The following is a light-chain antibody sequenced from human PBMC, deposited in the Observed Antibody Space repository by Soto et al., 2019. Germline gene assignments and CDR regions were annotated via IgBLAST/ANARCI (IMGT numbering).Light chain of an antibody. Sequence: EIVMTQSPGTLSVSPGERATLSCRASQSINRDLAWYQQKRGLAPRLLIYGASTRATGIPARFSGSGSGTEFTLTISSLQSEDFAVYYCQQYNNWPITFGQGTRLEIK. CDR3: QQYNNWPIT. J-gene: IGKJ5*01. V-gene: IGKV3-15*01. CDR1: QSINRD. CDR2: GAS.